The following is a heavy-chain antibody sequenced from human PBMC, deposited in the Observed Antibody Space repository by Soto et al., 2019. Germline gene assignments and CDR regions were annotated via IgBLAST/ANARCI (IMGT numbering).Heavy chain of an antibody. CDR2: INHSGRV. J-gene: IGHJ5*01. D-gene: IGHD3-22*01. CDR3: STRAYDTNGYYRFDP. CDR1: GWSFSGHS. Sequence: PXETLSLTCAVDGWSFSGHSWTWIRQSPGKGLEWIGDINHSGRVNYSPSLKSRVTISLDTSKNQFSLTLSAVTAADTAMYYCSTRAYDTNGYYRFDPWGQGTLVTVSS. V-gene: IGHV4-34*01.